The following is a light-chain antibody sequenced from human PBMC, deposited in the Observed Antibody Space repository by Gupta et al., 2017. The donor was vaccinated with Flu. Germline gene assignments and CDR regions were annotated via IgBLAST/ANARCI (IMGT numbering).Light chain of an antibody. CDR2: AAS. CDR1: QDIKNY. V-gene: IGKV1-16*01. J-gene: IGKJ3*01. CDR3: QQDERYPNT. Sequence: PSSLSASVGDRVTITCRASQDIKNYLLSFQQQPGKAPRSLIYAASNLHSGAPSRFSGSGSGTDFSLTISSLQPEDFATYYCQQDERYPNTFGHGTKVDI.